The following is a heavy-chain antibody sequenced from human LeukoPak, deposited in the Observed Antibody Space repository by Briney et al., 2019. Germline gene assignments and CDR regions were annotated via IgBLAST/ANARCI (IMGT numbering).Heavy chain of an antibody. D-gene: IGHD2/OR15-2a*01. Sequence: PSETLSLTCTVSGGSISSSSYYWGWIRQPPGKGLEWIGSIYYSGSTYYNPSLKSRVTISVDTSKNQFSLKLSSVTAADTAVYHCVIGETGDVWGQGTTVTVSS. CDR2: IYYSGST. V-gene: IGHV4-39*01. CDR1: GGSISSSSYY. J-gene: IGHJ6*02. CDR3: VIGETGDV.